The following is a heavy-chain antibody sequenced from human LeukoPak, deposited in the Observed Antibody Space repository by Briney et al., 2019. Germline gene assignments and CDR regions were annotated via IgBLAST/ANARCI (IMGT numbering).Heavy chain of an antibody. CDR2: IYSDGTT. D-gene: IGHD3-16*01. J-gene: IGHJ3*01. CDR1: GFTVSTNY. CDR3: ARDRAGSYSYTLDV. V-gene: IGHV3-53*01. Sequence: GGSLRLSCAASGFTVSTNYMSWVRQAPGEGLEWVSVIYSDGTTKYADSVKGRFTISRDISKNTLYFQMNSLRAEDTAVYYCARDRAGSYSYTLDVWGQGTMVTVSS.